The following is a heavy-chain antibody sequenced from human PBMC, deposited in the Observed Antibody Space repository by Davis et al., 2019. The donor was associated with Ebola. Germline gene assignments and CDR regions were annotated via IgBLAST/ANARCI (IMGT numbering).Heavy chain of an antibody. V-gene: IGHV1-69*04. CDR3: ARVRVWFGELAEDY. Sequence: AASVKVSCKASGGTFSSYAISWVRQAPGQGLEWMGRIIPILGIANYAQKFQGRVTITADKSTSTAYMELSSLRSEDTAVYYCARVRVWFGELAEDYWGQGTLVTVSS. J-gene: IGHJ4*02. CDR2: IIPILGIA. CDR1: GGTFSSYA. D-gene: IGHD3-10*01.